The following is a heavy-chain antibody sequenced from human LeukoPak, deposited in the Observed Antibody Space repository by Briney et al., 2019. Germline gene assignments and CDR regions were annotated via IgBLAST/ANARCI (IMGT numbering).Heavy chain of an antibody. CDR2: ISYDGSNK. V-gene: IGHV3-30*04. J-gene: IGHJ6*03. CDR3: AKDSGRTDAFGTSSPYYMDV. Sequence: GGSLRLSCAASGFTFSSYAMHWVRQAPGKGLEWVAVISYDGSNKYYADSVKGRFTISRDNSKNTLYLQMNSLRAEDTAVYYCAKDSGRTDAFGTSSPYYMDVWGKGTTVTISS. CDR1: GFTFSSYA. D-gene: IGHD3-10*01.